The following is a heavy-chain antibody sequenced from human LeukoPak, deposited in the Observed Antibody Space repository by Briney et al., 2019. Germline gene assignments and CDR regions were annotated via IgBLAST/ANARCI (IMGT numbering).Heavy chain of an antibody. J-gene: IGHJ1*01. CDR1: GYTFTSYY. CDR3: ARYSSSFEYFQH. D-gene: IGHD6-13*01. CDR2: INPSGGST. Sequence: ASVKVSCKASGYTFTSYYMHWVRQAPGQGLEWMGIINPSGGSTSYAQKFQGRVTMTRDMSTSSVYMELSSLRSEDTAVYYCARYSSSFEYFQHWGQGTLVTVSS. V-gene: IGHV1-46*01.